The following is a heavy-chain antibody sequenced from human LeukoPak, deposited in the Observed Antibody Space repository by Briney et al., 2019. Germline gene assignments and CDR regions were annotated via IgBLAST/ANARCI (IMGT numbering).Heavy chain of an antibody. CDR1: EYTFTSNY. CDR2: IYPRDGST. Sequence: ASVKVSCKASEYTFTSNYIHWVRQAPGQGLEWMGMIYPRDGSTSYAQKFQGRVTVTRDTSTSTVHMELSGLRSEDTAVYYCARDQEGFDYWGQGTLVIVSS. J-gene: IGHJ4*02. V-gene: IGHV1-46*01. CDR3: ARDQEGFDY.